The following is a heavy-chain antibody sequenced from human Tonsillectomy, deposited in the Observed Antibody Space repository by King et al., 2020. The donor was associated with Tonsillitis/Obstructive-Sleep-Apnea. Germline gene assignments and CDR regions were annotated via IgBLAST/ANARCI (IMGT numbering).Heavy chain of an antibody. D-gene: IGHD5-18*01. CDR1: GFTFSSYV. CDR3: AREGARGYSYGPGDGMDV. Sequence: VQLVESGGGVVQPGRSLRLSCAASGFTFSSYVMHWVRQAPGKGLEWVAVISYDGSNKYYADSVKGRFTIFRDISKNTLYLQMNSLRAEDTAVYYWAREGARGYSYGPGDGMDVWGQGTTVTVSS. CDR2: ISYDGSNK. J-gene: IGHJ6*02. V-gene: IGHV3-30*04.